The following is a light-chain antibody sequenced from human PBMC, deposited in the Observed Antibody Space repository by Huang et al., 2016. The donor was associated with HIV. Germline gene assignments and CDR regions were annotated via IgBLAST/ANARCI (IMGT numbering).Light chain of an antibody. Sequence: DVVMTQTPLSLSVTPGQPASISCRSSQSLLYSDGKTYLYWYLQKPGQSPQLLIYEVSSRVSGVPDRFSGSGSGTDFTLKISRVEADDVGFYYCMQGRSLPRTFGQGTKVEIK. CDR3: MQGRSLPRT. CDR1: QSLLYSDGKTY. V-gene: IGKV2-29*02. CDR2: EVS. J-gene: IGKJ1*01.